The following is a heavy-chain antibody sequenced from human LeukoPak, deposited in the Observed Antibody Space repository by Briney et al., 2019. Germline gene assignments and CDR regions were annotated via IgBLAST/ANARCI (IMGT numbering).Heavy chain of an antibody. CDR3: ARRGIAVAGYYY. CDR2: INPSGGST. CDR1: GGTFSSYA. V-gene: IGHV1-46*01. Sequence: ASVKVSCKASGGTFSSYAISWVRQAPGQGLEWMGIINPSGGSTSYAQKFQGRVTMTRDTSTSTVYMELSSLRSEDTAVYYCARRGIAVAGYYYWGQGTLVTVSS. D-gene: IGHD6-19*01. J-gene: IGHJ4*02.